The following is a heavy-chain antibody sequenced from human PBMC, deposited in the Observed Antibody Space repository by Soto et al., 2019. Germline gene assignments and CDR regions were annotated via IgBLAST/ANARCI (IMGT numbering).Heavy chain of an antibody. CDR1: GYTFTSYY. CDR3: ARSAAWESDIVLIGQH. J-gene: IGHJ1*01. V-gene: IGHV1-46*01. Sequence: ASVKVSCKASGYTFTSYYMHWVRQAPGQGLEWMGIINPSGGSTSYAQKFQGRVTMTRDTSTSTVYMELSSLRSEDTAVYYCARSAAWESDIVLIGQHWGQGTLVTVSS. CDR2: INPSGGST. D-gene: IGHD2-8*01.